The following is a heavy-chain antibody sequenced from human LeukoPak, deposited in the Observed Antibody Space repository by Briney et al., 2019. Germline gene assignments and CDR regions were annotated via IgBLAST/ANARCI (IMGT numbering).Heavy chain of an antibody. D-gene: IGHD1-1*01. Sequence: GGSLRLSCAASGFTFSNYAMSWVRQAPGKGLEWVSTISGSGGTTNFVDSVKGRFTISRDSSKNTLFLHMNSLRADDTAVYYCAKSHRTQMWPNFDSWGQGTLVTVSS. J-gene: IGHJ4*02. CDR3: AKSHRTQMWPNFDS. CDR2: ISGSGGTT. CDR1: GFTFSNYA. V-gene: IGHV3-23*01.